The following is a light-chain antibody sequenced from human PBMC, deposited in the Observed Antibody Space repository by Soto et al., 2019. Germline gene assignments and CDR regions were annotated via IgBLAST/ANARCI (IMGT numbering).Light chain of an antibody. CDR2: GTS. J-gene: IGKJ4*01. Sequence: DIQMTQSPSSLSASVGDRVTLTCRASQSISKYLNWYQVKSGEGPKLLIYGTSTLQSGVPSRFSGSGSGTHFTLTISNLQPEDFAVYYCQQGYSPLLTFGGGTRVEIK. CDR3: QQGYSPLLT. CDR1: QSISKY. V-gene: IGKV1-39*01.